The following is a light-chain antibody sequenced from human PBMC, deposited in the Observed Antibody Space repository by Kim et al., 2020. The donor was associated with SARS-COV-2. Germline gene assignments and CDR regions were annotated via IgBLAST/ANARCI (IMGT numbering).Light chain of an antibody. Sequence: QSALTQPRSVSGSPGQSVTISCTGTSRDVGYYNYVSWYQQHTGKAPKLMIYDVSKRPSGVPDRFTGSKSGNTASLTISGLQAEDAADYYCCSYAGSYSYVFCTGAKVTVL. J-gene: IGLJ1*01. CDR3: CSYAGSYSYV. CDR2: DVS. CDR1: SRDVGYYNY. V-gene: IGLV2-11*01.